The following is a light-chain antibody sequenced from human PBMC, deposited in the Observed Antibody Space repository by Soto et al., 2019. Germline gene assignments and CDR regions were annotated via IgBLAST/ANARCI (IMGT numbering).Light chain of an antibody. CDR3: CSYAGSSTV. J-gene: IGLJ2*01. Sequence: QSVLTQPASVSGSPGQSITISCPGTSSDVGSYNLVSWYQQHPGKAPKLMIYEGSKRPSGVSNRFSGSKSGNTASLTISGLQAEDEADYYCCSYAGSSTVFGGGTKLTVL. CDR1: SSDVGSYNL. V-gene: IGLV2-23*01. CDR2: EGS.